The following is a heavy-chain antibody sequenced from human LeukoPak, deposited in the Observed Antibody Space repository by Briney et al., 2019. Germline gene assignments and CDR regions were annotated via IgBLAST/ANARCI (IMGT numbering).Heavy chain of an antibody. CDR1: GDSVSRNTAG. CDR3: ARILAAAGTVLAFDI. D-gene: IGHD6-13*01. Sequence: SQTLSLTCAISGDSVSRNTAGWNWIRQSPSRGLEWLGRTYYRSRWYSDFAPSVRSRITINPDTSKNQFSLKLSSVTAVDTAVYYCARILAAAGTVLAFDIWGQGTMVTVSS. CDR2: TYYRSRWYS. V-gene: IGHV6-1*01. J-gene: IGHJ3*02.